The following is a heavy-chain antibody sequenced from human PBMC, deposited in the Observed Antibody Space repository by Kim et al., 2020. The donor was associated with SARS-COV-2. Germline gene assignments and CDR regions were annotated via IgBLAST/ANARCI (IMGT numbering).Heavy chain of an antibody. V-gene: IGHV4-31*03. Sequence: SETLSLTCTVSGGSISSGGYYWSWIRQHPGKGLEWIGYIYYSGSTYYNPSLKSRVTISVDTSKNQFSLKLSSVTAADTAVYYCARTNNGDRYSSSWYWAAFDYWGQGTLVTVSS. CDR1: GGSISSGGYY. CDR3: ARTNNGDRYSSSWYWAAFDY. D-gene: IGHD6-13*01. CDR2: IYYSGST. J-gene: IGHJ4*02.